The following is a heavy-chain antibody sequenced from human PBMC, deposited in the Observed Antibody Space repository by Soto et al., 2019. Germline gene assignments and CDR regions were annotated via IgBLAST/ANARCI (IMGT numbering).Heavy chain of an antibody. Sequence: GGSLRLSCAASGFTFSSYGMHWVRQAPGKGLEWVAVISYDGSNKYYADSVKGRFTISRDNSKNTLYLQMNSLRAEDTAVYYCAKEINSGSFPLYDYWGQGTLVTVSS. J-gene: IGHJ4*02. CDR3: AKEINSGSFPLYDY. CDR2: ISYDGSNK. CDR1: GFTFSSYG. V-gene: IGHV3-30*18. D-gene: IGHD1-26*01.